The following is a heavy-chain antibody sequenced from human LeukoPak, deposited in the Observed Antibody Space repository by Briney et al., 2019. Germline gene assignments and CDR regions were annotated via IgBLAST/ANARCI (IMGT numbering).Heavy chain of an antibody. CDR2: IHYTGST. V-gene: IGHV4-61*01. CDR3: ARGGYYGSGNDFRFDP. Sequence: KTSQTLSLTCTVSGGSMSSGRYYWSWIRQSPGKGLECIGYIHYTGSTNYNPSLKSRVTISVETSKNQFSLKLKSVTAADTAVYYCARGGYYGSGNDFRFDPWGQGTLVTVSS. D-gene: IGHD3-10*01. CDR1: GGSMSSGRYY. J-gene: IGHJ5*02.